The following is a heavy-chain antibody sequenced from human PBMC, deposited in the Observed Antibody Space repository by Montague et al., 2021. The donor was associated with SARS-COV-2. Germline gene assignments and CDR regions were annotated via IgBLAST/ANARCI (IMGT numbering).Heavy chain of an antibody. CDR3: ARNSDS. CDR1: VFTFSSYW. V-gene: IGHV3-74*01. J-gene: IGHJ4*02. CDR2: INTDGSTS. Sequence: SLRLSCAASVFTFSSYWMHWVRQAPGKGLVWVSRINTDGSTSTYADSVKGRFTVSRDNAKNTLYLQMSSLRAEDTAVYYCARNSDSWGQGTLVTVSS.